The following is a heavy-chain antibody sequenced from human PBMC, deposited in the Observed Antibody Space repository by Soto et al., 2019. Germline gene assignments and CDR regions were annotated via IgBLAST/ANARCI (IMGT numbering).Heavy chain of an antibody. Sequence: GESLKISCRGSGYSFTGYWIGWVRQMPGKGLEWMGIIYPGDSDTRYSPSFQGQVTISADKSISTAYLQWSSLKASDTAMYYCARRRYCGGDCYYYGMDVWGQGTTVTVSS. J-gene: IGHJ6*02. D-gene: IGHD2-21*01. CDR2: IYPGDSDT. CDR3: ARRRYCGGDCYYYGMDV. V-gene: IGHV5-51*01. CDR1: GYSFTGYW.